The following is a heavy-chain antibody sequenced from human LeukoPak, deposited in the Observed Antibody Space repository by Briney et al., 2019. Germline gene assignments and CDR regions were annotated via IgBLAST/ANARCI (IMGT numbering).Heavy chain of an antibody. CDR1: GGSISSGSYY. CDR2: IYTSGST. J-gene: IGHJ3*02. D-gene: IGHD1-1*01. V-gene: IGHV4-61*02. Sequence: TTSETLSLTCTVSGGSISSGSYYWSWIRQPAGKGLEWIGRIYTSGSTNYNPSLKSRVTISVDTSKNQFSLKLSSVTAADTAVYYCARDAYNWNDGNAFDIWGQGTMVTVSS. CDR3: ARDAYNWNDGNAFDI.